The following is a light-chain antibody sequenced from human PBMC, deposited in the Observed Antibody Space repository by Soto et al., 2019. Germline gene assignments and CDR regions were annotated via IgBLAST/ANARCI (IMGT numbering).Light chain of an antibody. J-gene: IGKJ2*01. Sequence: EIVMTQSPATLSVSPGERATLSCRASQSVNSNLAWYQQTPGQAPRLLIYGAYVRATGIPARFGGSGSGTEFTLTISSLQSEDSAVDYCQQYNNWPLTFGQGTKLEIK. V-gene: IGKV3-15*01. CDR2: GAY. CDR1: QSVNSN. CDR3: QQYNNWPLT.